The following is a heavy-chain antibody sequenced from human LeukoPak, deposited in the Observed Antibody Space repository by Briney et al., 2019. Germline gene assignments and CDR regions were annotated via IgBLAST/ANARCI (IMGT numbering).Heavy chain of an antibody. V-gene: IGHV4-34*01. CDR1: GGSFSGYY. Sequence: SETLSLTCAVYGGSFSGYYWSWIRQPPGKGLEWIGEINHSGSTNYNPSLKSRVTISVDTSKNQFSPKLSSVTAADTAVYYCARRPPRAVAGSFDYWGQGTLVTVSS. J-gene: IGHJ4*02. CDR2: INHSGST. D-gene: IGHD6-19*01. CDR3: ARRPPRAVAGSFDY.